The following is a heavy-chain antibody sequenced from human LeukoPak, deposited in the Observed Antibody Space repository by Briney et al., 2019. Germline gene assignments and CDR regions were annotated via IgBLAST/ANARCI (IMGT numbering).Heavy chain of an antibody. Sequence: GGSLRLSCAATGFTFSSYVMNWVRQAPGKGLEWVSSISSSSSYICYADSVKGRFTISRDNAKNSLYLQMNSLRAEDTAVYYCAREYGYTRHFDYWGQGTLVTVSS. V-gene: IGHV3-21*01. CDR2: ISSSSSYI. D-gene: IGHD5-24*01. CDR3: AREYGYTRHFDY. CDR1: GFTFSSYV. J-gene: IGHJ4*02.